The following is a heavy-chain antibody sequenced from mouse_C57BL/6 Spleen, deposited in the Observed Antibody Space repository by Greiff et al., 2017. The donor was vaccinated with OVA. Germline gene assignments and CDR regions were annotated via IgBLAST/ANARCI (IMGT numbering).Heavy chain of an antibody. D-gene: IGHD3-3*01. Sequence: EVNVVESGGGLVQPGGSLKLSCAASGFTFSDYYMYWVRQTPEKRLEWVAYISNGGGSTYYPDTVKGRFTISRDKAKNTLYLQMSRLKSEDTAMYYCARHGGDAWYFDVWGTGTTVTVSS. V-gene: IGHV5-12*01. CDR1: GFTFSDYY. CDR3: ARHGGDAWYFDV. J-gene: IGHJ1*03. CDR2: ISNGGGST.